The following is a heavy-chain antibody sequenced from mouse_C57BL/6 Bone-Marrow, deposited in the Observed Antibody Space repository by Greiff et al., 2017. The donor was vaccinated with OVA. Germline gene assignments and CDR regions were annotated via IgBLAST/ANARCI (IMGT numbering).Heavy chain of an antibody. CDR1: GYTFTSYW. CDR2: INPSSGYT. Sequence: QVQLQQSGAELVKPGASVKLSCKASGYTFTSYWMHWVKQRPGQGLEWIGYINPSSGYTKYNQKFKDKATLTADKSSSTAYMQLSSLTYEDSAVSYCARGLPDSMDYWGRGTSITVSS. J-gene: IGHJ4*01. V-gene: IGHV1-7*01. CDR3: ARGLPDSMDY.